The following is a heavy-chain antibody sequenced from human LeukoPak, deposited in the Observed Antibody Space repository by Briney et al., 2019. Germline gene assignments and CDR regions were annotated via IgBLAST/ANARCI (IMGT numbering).Heavy chain of an antibody. J-gene: IGHJ4*02. V-gene: IGHV3-21*01. Sequence: PGGSLRLSCAASGFTFSSYSMNWVRQAPGKGLEWVSSISSSSSYIYYADSVKGRFTISRDNAKNSLYLQMNSLRAEDTAVYYCARDQGYSYGYSGNPFDYWGQGTLVTVSS. D-gene: IGHD5-18*01. CDR1: GFTFSSYS. CDR2: ISSSSSYI. CDR3: ARDQGYSYGYSGNPFDY.